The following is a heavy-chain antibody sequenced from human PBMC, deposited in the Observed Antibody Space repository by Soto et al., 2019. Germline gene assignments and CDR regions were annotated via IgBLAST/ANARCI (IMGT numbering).Heavy chain of an antibody. CDR1: GFTFSSYG. D-gene: IGHD2-21*02. CDR3: AKDRGPRRVTAIGYFDY. Sequence: QVQLVESGGGVVQPGRSLRLSCAGSGFTFSSYGMHWVRQAPGKGLEWVAVISYDGSNKYYADSVKGRFTISRDNSKNTLYLQMNSLRAEDTAVYYSAKDRGPRRVTAIGYFDYWGQGTLVTVSS. J-gene: IGHJ4*02. CDR2: ISYDGSNK. V-gene: IGHV3-30*18.